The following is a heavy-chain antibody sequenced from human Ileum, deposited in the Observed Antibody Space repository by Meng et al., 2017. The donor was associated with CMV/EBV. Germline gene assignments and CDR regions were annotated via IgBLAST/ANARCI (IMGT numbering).Heavy chain of an antibody. CDR1: GFTFDDYG. D-gene: IGHD6-19*01. Sequence: VSLRLSCAASGFTFDDYGMSWVRQAPGKGLEWVSGINWNGGSTGYADSVKGRFTISRDNAKNSLYLQMNSLRAEDTAVYYCASGFHSSPRDYWGQGTLVTVSS. CDR3: ASGFHSSPRDY. CDR2: INWNGGST. V-gene: IGHV3-20*04. J-gene: IGHJ4*02.